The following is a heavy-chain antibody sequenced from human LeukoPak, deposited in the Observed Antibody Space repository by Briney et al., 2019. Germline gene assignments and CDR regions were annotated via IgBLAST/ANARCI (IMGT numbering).Heavy chain of an antibody. CDR3: ARVRYRLAETYIDY. V-gene: IGHV1-2*06. CDR2: INPNSGDT. CDR1: GYTFTGSY. D-gene: IGHD3-16*01. J-gene: IGHJ4*02. Sequence: GASVKVSCKASGYTFTGSYINWVRQAPGQGLEWMGRINPNSGDTNCAQKFQGRVTMTRDTSISTAYMELSRLRSDDTAVYYCARVRYRLAETYIDYWGQGTLVTVSS.